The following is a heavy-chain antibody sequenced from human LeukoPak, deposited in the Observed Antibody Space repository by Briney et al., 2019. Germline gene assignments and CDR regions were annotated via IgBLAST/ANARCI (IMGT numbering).Heavy chain of an antibody. V-gene: IGHV4-34*01. Sequence: PSETLSLTCAVYGGSFSGYYWNWIRQPPGKGLEWIGEINHSGSTNYNPSLESRVTLSLDRSKNQFSLKLTSVTAADTAVYYCARRARWQQSVDYWGQGTLVTVSS. CDR1: GGSFSGYY. D-gene: IGHD5-24*01. CDR2: INHSGST. CDR3: ARRARWQQSVDY. J-gene: IGHJ4*02.